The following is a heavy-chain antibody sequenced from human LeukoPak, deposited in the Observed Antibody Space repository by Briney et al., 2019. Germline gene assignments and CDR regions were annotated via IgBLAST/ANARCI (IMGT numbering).Heavy chain of an antibody. Sequence: GGSLRLSCAASGFTFSSYAMSWVRQAPGKGLEWVSAISGSGGSTYYADSVKGRFTISRDNSKNTLYLQMNSLRAEDTAVYYCALFTGYYNVGYYFDYWGQGTLVTVSS. CDR3: ALFTGYYNVGYYFDY. CDR1: GFTFSSYA. J-gene: IGHJ4*02. V-gene: IGHV3-23*01. CDR2: ISGSGGST. D-gene: IGHD3-9*01.